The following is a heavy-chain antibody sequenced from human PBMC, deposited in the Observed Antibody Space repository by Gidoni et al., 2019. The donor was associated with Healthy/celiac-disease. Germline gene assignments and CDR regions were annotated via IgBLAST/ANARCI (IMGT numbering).Heavy chain of an antibody. CDR1: GFTFSSYA. D-gene: IGHD6-19*01. Sequence: QVQLVESGGGVVQPGRSLRLSCAASGFTFSSYAMHWVRQAPGKGLEWVAVISYDGSNKYYADSVKGRFTISRDNSKNTLYLQMNSLRAEDTAVYYCARERGRGRRIAVAVSRSYYGMDVWGQGTTVTVSS. CDR2: ISYDGSNK. V-gene: IGHV3-30-3*01. J-gene: IGHJ6*02. CDR3: ARERGRGRRIAVAVSRSYYGMDV.